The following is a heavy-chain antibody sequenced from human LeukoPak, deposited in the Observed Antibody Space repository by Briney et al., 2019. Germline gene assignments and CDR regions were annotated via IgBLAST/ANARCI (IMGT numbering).Heavy chain of an antibody. J-gene: IGHJ4*02. CDR2: IYTSGST. CDR1: GGSISSGSYY. CDR3: ARAGGSYFDY. V-gene: IGHV4-61*02. D-gene: IGHD1-26*01. Sequence: PSETLSLTCTVSGGSISSGSYYWSWIRQPAGKELEWIGRIYTSGSTNYNPSLKSRVTISVDTSKNQFSLKLSSVTAADTAVYYCARAGGSYFDYWGQGTLVTVSS.